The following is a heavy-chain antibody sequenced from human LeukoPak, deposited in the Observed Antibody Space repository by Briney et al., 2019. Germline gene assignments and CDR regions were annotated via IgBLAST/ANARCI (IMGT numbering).Heavy chain of an antibody. J-gene: IGHJ4*02. CDR3: ARARGYSYGPDY. Sequence: SETLSLTCTVSGGSISSYYWSWIRQPPGKGLEWIGYIYYSGSTNYNPSLKSRVTISVDTSKNQFSLKLSSVTAADTAVYYCARARGYSYGPDYWGQGTLVTVSS. V-gene: IGHV4-59*01. CDR1: GGSISSYY. CDR2: IYYSGST. D-gene: IGHD5-18*01.